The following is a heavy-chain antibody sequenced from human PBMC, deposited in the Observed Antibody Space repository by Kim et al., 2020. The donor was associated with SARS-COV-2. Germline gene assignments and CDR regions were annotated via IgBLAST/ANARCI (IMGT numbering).Heavy chain of an antibody. CDR3: AREGEGGDYETFDY. V-gene: IGHV7-4-1*02. D-gene: IGHD4-17*01. J-gene: IGHJ4*02. Sequence: ASVKVSCKASGYTFSRYAMNWVRQAPGQGLEWMGWINTNTGNPTYAQGFTGRFVFSLDTSVSTAYLQISSLKAEDTAVYYCAREGEGGDYETFDYWGQGTLFTVSS. CDR2: INTNTGNP. CDR1: GYTFSRYA.